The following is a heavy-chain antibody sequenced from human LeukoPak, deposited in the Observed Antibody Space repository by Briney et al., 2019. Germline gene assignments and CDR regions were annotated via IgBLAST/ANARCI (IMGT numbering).Heavy chain of an antibody. CDR1: GFTFSSYS. J-gene: IGHJ4*02. CDR2: ISSSSSYI. V-gene: IGHV3-21*01. D-gene: IGHD5-18*01. Sequence: GGSLRLSCAASGFTFSSYSMSWVRQAPGKGLEWVSSISSSSSYIYYADSVKGRFTISRDNAKNSLYLQMNSLRAEDTAVYYCARDGSMVNHYFDYWGQGTLVTVSS. CDR3: ARDGSMVNHYFDY.